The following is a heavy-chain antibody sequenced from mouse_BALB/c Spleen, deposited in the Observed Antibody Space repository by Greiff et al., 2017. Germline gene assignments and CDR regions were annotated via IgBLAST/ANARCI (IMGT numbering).Heavy chain of an antibody. CDR3: ARTYYGNYDAMDY. CDR1: GYTFTSYW. J-gene: IGHJ4*01. D-gene: IGHD2-10*01. CDR2: INPSTGYT. V-gene: IGHV1-7*01. Sequence: VKLVESGAELAKPGASVKMSCKASGYTFTSYWMHWVKQRPGQGLEWIGYINPSTGYTEYNQKFKDKATLTADKSSSTAYMQLSSLTSEDSAVYYCARTYYGNYDAMDYWGQGTSVTVSS.